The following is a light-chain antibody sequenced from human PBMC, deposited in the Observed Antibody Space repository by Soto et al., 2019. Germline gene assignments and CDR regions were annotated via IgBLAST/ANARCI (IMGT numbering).Light chain of an antibody. CDR1: QTVSNSY. CDR2: GAS. V-gene: IGKV3-20*01. J-gene: IGKJ2*01. CDR3: QQYGPSPMYT. Sequence: EIVLTQSPGTLSLSPGERATLSCRASQTVSNSYLAWYQQKPCQAPRLLIYGASTRATGIPGRFSGSASGTDFTLTISRLEPEDFAVYYCQQYGPSPMYTFGQGTNLEIK.